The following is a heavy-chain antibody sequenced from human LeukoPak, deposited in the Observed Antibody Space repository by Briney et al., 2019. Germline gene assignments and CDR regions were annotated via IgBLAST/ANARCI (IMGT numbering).Heavy chain of an antibody. CDR3: ATEKHSEPDDAFDI. V-gene: IGHV1-24*01. CDR2: FDPEDGVT. Sequence: ASVKVSCKVSGDTLTELSMHWVRQAPGKGLEWMGGFDPEDGVTIYAQKFQGRVTMTEDTSTDTAYTELSSLRSEDTAVYYCATEKHSEPDDAFDIWGQGTMVTVSS. CDR1: GDTLTELS. D-gene: IGHD1-14*01. J-gene: IGHJ3*02.